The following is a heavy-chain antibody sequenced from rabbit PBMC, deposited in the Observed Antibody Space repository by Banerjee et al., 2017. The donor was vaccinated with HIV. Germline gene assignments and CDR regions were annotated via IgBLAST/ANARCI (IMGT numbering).Heavy chain of an antibody. CDR2: IIPGSSGST. CDR1: GFSFSSSYW. D-gene: IGHD4-2*01. V-gene: IGHV1S45*01. J-gene: IGHJ4*01. CDR3: IRALNAGNGGDDYGNL. Sequence: QQQLVESGGGLVQPEGSLTLTCTASGFSFSSSYWICWVRQAPGKGLEWIACIIPGSSGSTYYANWAKGRFTVSKTSSTTVTLQMTSLTAADTATYFCIRALNAGNGGDDYGNLWGPGTLVTVS.